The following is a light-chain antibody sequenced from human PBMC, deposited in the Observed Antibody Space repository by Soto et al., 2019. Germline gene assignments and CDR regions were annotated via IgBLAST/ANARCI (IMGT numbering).Light chain of an antibody. CDR3: EQYGSTPLT. J-gene: IGKJ4*01. Sequence: EIVLTQSPGTLSLPPGERATLSCRASQSVANNYLAWYQQKPGQAPRFLIYDASSRATGIPDRFSGSGSGTDFTLTISRLEAEDFAVYYCEQYGSTPLTFGGGTKVEIK. CDR2: DAS. V-gene: IGKV3-20*01. CDR1: QSVANNY.